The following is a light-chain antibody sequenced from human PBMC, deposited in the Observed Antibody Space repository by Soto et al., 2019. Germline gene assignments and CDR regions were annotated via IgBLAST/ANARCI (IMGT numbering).Light chain of an antibody. J-gene: IGLJ1*01. CDR2: DVT. CDR1: SSDVGRYNS. V-gene: IGLV2-14*01. Sequence: QSALTQPASVSGSPGLSIAISCTGTSSDVGRYNSVSWYQQHPGKAPKLVIYDVTSRPSGVSNRFSGSKSGNTASLTISGLQAEDEGDYYCSSYRTGGSYVFGTGTKLTVL. CDR3: SSYRTGGSYV.